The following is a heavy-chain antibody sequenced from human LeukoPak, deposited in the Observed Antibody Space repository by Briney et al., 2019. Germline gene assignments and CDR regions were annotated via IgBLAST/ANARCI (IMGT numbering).Heavy chain of an antibody. CDR2: IYPGVST. CDR1: GGSFSSYY. CDR3: ARSAVTRAGVFDY. D-gene: IGHD4-17*01. V-gene: IGHV4-4*07. Sequence: SETLSLTCTVSGGSFSSYYWTWNRQPAGKGLEWLGRIYPGVSTNYSPSLKSRLTMSVDTSKNQFSLNLRSMTAADTAVYFCARSAVTRAGVFDYWGRGTLVTVSS. J-gene: IGHJ4*02.